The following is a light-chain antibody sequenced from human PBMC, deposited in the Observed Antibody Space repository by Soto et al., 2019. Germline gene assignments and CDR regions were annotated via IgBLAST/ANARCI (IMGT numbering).Light chain of an antibody. J-gene: IGKJ4*01. CDR2: GAS. CDR1: RSVGSDY. Sequence: VLTQSRGTLSLCPGAGATLAYRCSRSVGSDYLAWYQQKPGQAPRLLIYGASSRATGIPDRFSGSGSGTDFPLTISRLETEDFAVYYCQQYGSSIPLTFGGGTKV. V-gene: IGKV3-20*01. CDR3: QQYGSSIPLT.